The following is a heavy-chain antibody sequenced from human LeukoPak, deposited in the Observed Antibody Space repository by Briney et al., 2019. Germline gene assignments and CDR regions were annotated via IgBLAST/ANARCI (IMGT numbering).Heavy chain of an antibody. Sequence: SGGSLRLSCAASGFTFSNYWMTWVRQAPGKGLEWVANINQGGSDQYYADSVQGRFTISRDNAKNSLYLQMNSLRAEDTAVYYCAELGITMIGGVWGKGTTVTISS. CDR2: INQGGSDQ. D-gene: IGHD3-10*02. V-gene: IGHV3-7*01. CDR3: AELGITMIGGV. CDR1: GFTFSNYW. J-gene: IGHJ6*04.